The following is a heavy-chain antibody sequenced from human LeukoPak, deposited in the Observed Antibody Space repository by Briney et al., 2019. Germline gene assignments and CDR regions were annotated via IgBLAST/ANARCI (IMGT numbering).Heavy chain of an antibody. CDR2: IYSSGST. Sequence: SETLSLTCTVSGASISAFHWTWFRQPAGKGLEWIGLIYSSGSTLFNPSLKSPVAMSVDLTKNQLSLKLTSVTAADTAMYYCARKDGDYWGRGTLVTVSS. CDR3: ARKDGDY. J-gene: IGHJ4*02. V-gene: IGHV4-4*07. CDR1: GASISAFH.